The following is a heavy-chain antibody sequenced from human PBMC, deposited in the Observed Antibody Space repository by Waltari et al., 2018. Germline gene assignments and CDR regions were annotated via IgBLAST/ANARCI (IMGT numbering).Heavy chain of an antibody. J-gene: IGHJ6*02. Sequence: EVQMVESGGGLVEPGGSLRLSCATSGFLFSRYSMSWVRQTPGKGLEWVSSITSSDYIYYSDSVEGRFNISRDNAKQSLYLQMNSLRAEDTAVYYCARDPPIIWNGYPPSMDVWGQGTTVTVSS. CDR1: GFLFSRYS. D-gene: IGHD3-3*01. CDR3: ARDPPIIWNGYPPSMDV. V-gene: IGHV3-21*02. CDR2: ITSSDYI.